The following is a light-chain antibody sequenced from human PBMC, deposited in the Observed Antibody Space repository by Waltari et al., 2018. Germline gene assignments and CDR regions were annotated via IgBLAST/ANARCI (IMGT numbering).Light chain of an antibody. Sequence: QSVLTQPPSASGTPGQRVTISCSGSSTNNGSNFVYWYKPRPGTAPKHLIYRNNQRPSGVPDRFSGSKSGTSASLAISGLRSEDEADYYCAAWDDSLWVFGGGTKLTVL. J-gene: IGLJ3*02. V-gene: IGLV1-47*01. CDR3: AAWDDSLWV. CDR1: STNNGSNF. CDR2: RNN.